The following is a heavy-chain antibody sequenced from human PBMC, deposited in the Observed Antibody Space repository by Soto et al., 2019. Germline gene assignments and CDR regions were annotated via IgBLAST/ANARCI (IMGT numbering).Heavy chain of an antibody. J-gene: IGHJ4*02. CDR3: STLDSSSRAFDY. Sequence: EMQLVESGGGLVQPGGSLRLSCAASGFTFSSYWMNWVRQGPGKGLVWVSRINSDGSDTSYADSVKGRFTISRDNAKNPLYLQMNSLRAEHTAVYYCSTLDSSSRAFDYWGQGTLVTVSS. D-gene: IGHD6-13*01. V-gene: IGHV3-74*01. CDR1: GFTFSSYW. CDR2: INSDGSDT.